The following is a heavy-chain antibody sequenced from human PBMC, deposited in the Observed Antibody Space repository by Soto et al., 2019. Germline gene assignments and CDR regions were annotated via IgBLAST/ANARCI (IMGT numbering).Heavy chain of an antibody. J-gene: IGHJ1*01. CDR3: ASLFDGNSKYFQH. D-gene: IGHD4-4*01. Sequence: GGSLRLSCAASGFSVSSNYMSWVRQAPGKGLEWVSIFYSAGSTYYADSVKGRFSISRDNSKNTLYLQMDSLRAEDTAVYYCASLFDGNSKYFQHWGQGTQVTVSS. V-gene: IGHV3-66*01. CDR1: GFSVSSNY. CDR2: FYSAGST.